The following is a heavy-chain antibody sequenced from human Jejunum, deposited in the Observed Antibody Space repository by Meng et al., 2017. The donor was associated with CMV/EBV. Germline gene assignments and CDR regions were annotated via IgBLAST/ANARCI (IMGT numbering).Heavy chain of an antibody. D-gene: IGHD6-19*01. Sequence: SGYTFASHYMHWVRQAPGQGLEWMGTMNPSGGTTSYAQKFQGRVTMTRDTSTSTVYMELSSLRSEDTAVYYCARDAVAGTYYFDYWGQGTLVTVSS. CDR2: MNPSGGTT. J-gene: IGHJ4*02. V-gene: IGHV1-46*01. CDR1: GYTFASHY. CDR3: ARDAVAGTYYFDY.